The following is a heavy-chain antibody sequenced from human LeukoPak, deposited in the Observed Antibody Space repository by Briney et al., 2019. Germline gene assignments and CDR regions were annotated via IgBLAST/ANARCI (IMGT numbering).Heavy chain of an antibody. J-gene: IGHJ4*02. CDR3: ARSERGYDILTGPDFDY. V-gene: IGHV3-21*01. Sequence: PGGSLRLSCAASGFTFSSYSMNWVRQAPGKGLEWVSSISSSSSYIYYADSVKGRFTIPRDNAKNSLYLQMNSLRAEDTAVYYCARSERGYDILTGPDFDYWGQGTLVTVSS. CDR1: GFTFSSYS. CDR2: ISSSSSYI. D-gene: IGHD3-9*01.